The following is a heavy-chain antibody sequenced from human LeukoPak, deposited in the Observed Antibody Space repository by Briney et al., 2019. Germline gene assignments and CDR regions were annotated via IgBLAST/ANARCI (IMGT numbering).Heavy chain of an antibody. Sequence: GGSLRLSCSASGFTFSTCAMHWVRQAPGKGLEFVSGINDNGGTTHYADSAKGRFTISRDNSKNTVYLQMSSLRAEDTAVYHCVKDLSGTYSFDYWGQGTLVTVSS. J-gene: IGHJ4*02. V-gene: IGHV3-64D*06. D-gene: IGHD1-26*01. CDR2: INDNGGTT. CDR3: VKDLSGTYSFDY. CDR1: GFTFSTCA.